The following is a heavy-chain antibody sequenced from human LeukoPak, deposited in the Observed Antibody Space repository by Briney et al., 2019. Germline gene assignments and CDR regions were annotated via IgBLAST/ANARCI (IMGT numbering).Heavy chain of an antibody. CDR2: IRDDGSEK. V-gene: IGHV3-7*03. Sequence: GGSLRLSCEASGFNFRRYWLSWVRQAPGKGLEWVANIRDDGSEKFYVDSVKGRFTISRDNTKNSLYLQMNSLRAEDTAVYYCAGFRVSVWGKGNLVTVSS. J-gene: IGHJ4*02. CDR1: GFNFRRYW. D-gene: IGHD3-10*01. CDR3: AGFRVSV.